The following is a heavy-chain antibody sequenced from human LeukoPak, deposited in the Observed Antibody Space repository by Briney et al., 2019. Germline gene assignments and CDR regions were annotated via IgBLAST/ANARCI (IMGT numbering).Heavy chain of an antibody. CDR1: GYTFTGNY. CDR2: INPNSGGT. CDR3: AKSSVGTSGGSFDY. D-gene: IGHD3-16*01. V-gene: IGHV1-2*02. J-gene: IGHJ4*02. Sequence: ASVKVSCKASGYTFTGNYMHWVRQAPGQGLEWMGWINPNSGGTKFAQEFQGGVAMTGDMSTNTAFMELYRLESDDTAVYYCAKSSVGTSGGSFDYWGQGTLVSVSS.